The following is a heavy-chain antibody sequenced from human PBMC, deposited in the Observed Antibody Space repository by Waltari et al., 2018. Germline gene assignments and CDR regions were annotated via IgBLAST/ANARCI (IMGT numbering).Heavy chain of an antibody. J-gene: IGHJ4*02. CDR2: IIPFYRTS. CDR3: ATGAAGFSYGPTKY. V-gene: IGHV1-69*01. Sequence: QVHLVQSGAEVKKPGSSVKVSCKASGDTFTKYAISWLRQAPGLGLEWVAGIIPFYRTSNHAEKFQGRVTLSADETTKTVYLELSSLRSEDTAVYFCATGAAGFSYGPTKYWGPGTLVTVSS. D-gene: IGHD3-10*01. CDR1: GDTFTKYA.